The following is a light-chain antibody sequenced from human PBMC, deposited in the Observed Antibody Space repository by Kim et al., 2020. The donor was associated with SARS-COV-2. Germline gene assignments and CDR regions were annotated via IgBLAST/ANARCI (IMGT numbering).Light chain of an antibody. Sequence: GVTIPCTGSSSNIGAGYAVHWYQQLPGTAPKLLIYGNNNRPSGVPDRFSGSKSGTSASLAITGLQAEDEADYYCQSYDRSLSGWVFGGGTQLTVL. CDR2: GNN. V-gene: IGLV1-40*01. CDR3: QSYDRSLSGWV. J-gene: IGLJ3*02. CDR1: SSNIGAGYA.